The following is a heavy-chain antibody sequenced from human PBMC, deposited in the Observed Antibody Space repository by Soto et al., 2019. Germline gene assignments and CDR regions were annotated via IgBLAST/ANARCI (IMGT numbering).Heavy chain of an antibody. J-gene: IGHJ4*02. CDR3: AHITIAAAGTSLDY. D-gene: IGHD6-13*01. CDR1: GFSLSTSGVG. V-gene: IGHV2-5*02. CDR2: IYWDDDK. Sequence: QITLKESGPTLVKPTQTLTLTCTFSGFSLSTSGVGVGWIRQPPGKALEWLALIYWDDDKRYSPSLKSRLTITKVTSKNPVVPTSTSVHPVDTATYYCAHITIAAAGTSLDYGGKGTLVTVSS.